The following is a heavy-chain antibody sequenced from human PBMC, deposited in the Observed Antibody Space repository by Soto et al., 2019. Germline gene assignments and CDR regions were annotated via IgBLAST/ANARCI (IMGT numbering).Heavy chain of an antibody. CDR1: GGTFRTFA. J-gene: IGHJ6*02. V-gene: IGHV1-69*01. CDR3: ARGGSTMVRGTLVYGLDV. CDR2: IIPVFGTP. Sequence: QVQLVQSVAEVKEPGSSVKVSCKASGGTFRTFAISWLRQAPGPGPEWIGGIIPVFGTPNYAQKVQGRVTITADESTSTAYMELSILRSEDPAVYYCARGGSTMVRGTLVYGLDVWGQGTTVSFSS. D-gene: IGHD3-10*01.